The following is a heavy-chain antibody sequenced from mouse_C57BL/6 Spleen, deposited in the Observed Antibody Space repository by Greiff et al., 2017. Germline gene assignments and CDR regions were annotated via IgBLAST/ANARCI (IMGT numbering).Heavy chain of an antibody. J-gene: IGHJ1*03. V-gene: IGHV1-15*01. D-gene: IGHD1-1*01. Sequence: VQLQQSGAELVRPGASVTLSCKASGYTFTDYEMHWVKQTPVHGLEWIGAIDPETGGTAYNQKFKGKAILTADKSSSTAYMELRSLTSEDSAVYYCTRRMVEDTNCDVWGTGTTVTVSS. CDR3: TRRMVEDTNCDV. CDR2: IDPETGGT. CDR1: GYTFTDYE.